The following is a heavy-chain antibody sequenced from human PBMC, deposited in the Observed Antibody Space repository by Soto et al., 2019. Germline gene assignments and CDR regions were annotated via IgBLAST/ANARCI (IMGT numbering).Heavy chain of an antibody. J-gene: IGHJ4*02. D-gene: IGHD2-21*02. V-gene: IGHV5-51*01. CDR1: GYSCTSYW. CDR3: ARLGSWGLPPDY. Sequence: VEALKISWERSGYSCTSYWICLVRQMHGQGLEWMGIIYPGASDTRYSPSFQGQVTISADKSISTAYLQWSSLKASDTAMYSCARLGSWGLPPDYWGQGTLVTVSS. CDR2: IYPGASDT.